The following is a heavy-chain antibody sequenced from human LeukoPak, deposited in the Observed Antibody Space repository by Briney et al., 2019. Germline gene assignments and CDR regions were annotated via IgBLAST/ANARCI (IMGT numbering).Heavy chain of an antibody. D-gene: IGHD3-10*01. CDR1: GFTFSSYA. V-gene: IGHV3-30*04. CDR3: ARDYYGSGSYQDY. Sequence: PGRSLRLSCAASGFTFSSYAMHWVRQGPGKGLEWVAVISYDGSNKYYADSVKGRFTISRDNSKNTLYLQMNSLRAEDTAVYYCARDYYGSGSYQDYWGQGTLVTVSS. CDR2: ISYDGSNK. J-gene: IGHJ4*02.